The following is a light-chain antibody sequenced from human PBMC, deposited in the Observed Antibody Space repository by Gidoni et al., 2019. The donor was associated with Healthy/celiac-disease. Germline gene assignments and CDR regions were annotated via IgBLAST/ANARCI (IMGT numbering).Light chain of an antibody. J-gene: IGKJ1*01. Sequence: DIVMTQSPDSLAVSLGERATINCKSSQSVLYSSNNKNYIAWYQQKPGQPPKLLIYWASTRESGVPDRVSGSGSGTDFTLTISRLQAEDVAVYYCQQYYSTPRTFGQGTKVEIK. CDR2: WAS. CDR1: QSVLYSSNNKNY. CDR3: QQYYSTPRT. V-gene: IGKV4-1*01.